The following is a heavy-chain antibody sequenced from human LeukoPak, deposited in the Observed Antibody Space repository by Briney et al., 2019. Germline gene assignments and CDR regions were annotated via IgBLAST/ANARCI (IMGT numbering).Heavy chain of an antibody. J-gene: IGHJ4*02. V-gene: IGHV1-69*04. D-gene: IGHD2-15*01. CDR3: AKDPSGGVPVFDY. CDR1: GGTFSSYA. CDR2: IIPILGIA. Sequence: ASVKVSCKASGGTFSSYAISWVRQAPGQGLEWMGRIIPILGIANYAQKFQGRVTITADKSTSTAYMELSSLRSEDTAVYYCAKDPSGGVPVFDYWGQGTLVTVSS.